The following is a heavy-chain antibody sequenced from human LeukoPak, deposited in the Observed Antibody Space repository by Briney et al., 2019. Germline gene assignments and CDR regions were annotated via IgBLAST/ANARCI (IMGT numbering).Heavy chain of an antibody. CDR2: INPNSGGT. J-gene: IGHJ4*02. V-gene: IGHV1-2*02. Sequence: ASVKVSCKASGYTFTGYYMHWVRQAPGQGLEWMGWINPNSGGTNYVQKFQGRVTMTRDTSISTAYMELSRLRSDDTAVYYCARGDYYGSGSYYPDHWGQGTLVTVSS. D-gene: IGHD3-10*01. CDR3: ARGDYYGSGSYYPDH. CDR1: GYTFTGYY.